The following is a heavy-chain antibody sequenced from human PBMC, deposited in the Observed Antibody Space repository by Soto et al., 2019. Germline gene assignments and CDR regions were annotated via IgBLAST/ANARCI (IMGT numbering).Heavy chain of an antibody. CDR1: GYTFTSYG. CDR3: ARDPVYYGSGTTFFAY. D-gene: IGHD3-10*01. Sequence: ASVKVSCKASGYTFTSYGISWVRQAPGQGLEWMGWISAYNGNTNYAQKLQGRVTMTTDTSTSTAYMELRSLRSDDTAVYYCARDPVYYGSGTTFFAYWGQGTLVTVSS. J-gene: IGHJ4*02. V-gene: IGHV1-18*01. CDR2: ISAYNGNT.